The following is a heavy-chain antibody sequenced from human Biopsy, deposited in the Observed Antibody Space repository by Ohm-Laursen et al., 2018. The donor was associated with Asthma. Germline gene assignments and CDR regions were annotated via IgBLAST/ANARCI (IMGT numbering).Heavy chain of an antibody. Sequence: GTLSLTSTVSPGSINDYYWNWIRQFPGKGLEWIGYVHSSGSTRFNPSLKSRVTVSVDTSVDQVSLKLSSVSAADTAIYYCARATSTWSQSGPHFFDHWGPGTLVTVSS. CDR2: VHSSGST. J-gene: IGHJ4*01. CDR3: ARATSTWSQSGPHFFDH. D-gene: IGHD6-13*01. CDR1: PGSINDYY. V-gene: IGHV4-59*01.